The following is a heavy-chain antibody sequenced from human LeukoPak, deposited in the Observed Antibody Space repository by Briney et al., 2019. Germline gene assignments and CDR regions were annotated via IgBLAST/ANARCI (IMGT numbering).Heavy chain of an antibody. D-gene: IGHD2-15*01. V-gene: IGHV1-18*01. CDR1: GYTFTSYG. CDR3: ARAGYCSGGSCYIGSFDI. CDR2: INPYNGNT. J-gene: IGHJ3*02. Sequence: GASVKVSCKASGYTFTSYGISWVRQAPGQGLEWMGWINPYNGNTNYAQNLQGRVTMTTDTSTSTAYMELRSLRSDDTAVYFCARAGYCSGGSCYIGSFDIWGQGTMVTVSS.